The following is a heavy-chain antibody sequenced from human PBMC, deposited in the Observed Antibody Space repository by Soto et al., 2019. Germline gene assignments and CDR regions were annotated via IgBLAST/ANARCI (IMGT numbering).Heavy chain of an antibody. CDR2: IRSKANSYAT. D-gene: IGHD1-26*01. Sequence: EVQLVESGGGLVQPGGSLKLSCAASGFTFSGSAMHWVRQASGKGLEWVGRIRSKANSYATAYAASVKGRFTISRDDSKNTAYLQMNSLITEDTAVYYCTRLGGYYFDYWGQGTLVTVSS. V-gene: IGHV3-73*02. CDR3: TRLGGYYFDY. CDR1: GFTFSGSA. J-gene: IGHJ4*02.